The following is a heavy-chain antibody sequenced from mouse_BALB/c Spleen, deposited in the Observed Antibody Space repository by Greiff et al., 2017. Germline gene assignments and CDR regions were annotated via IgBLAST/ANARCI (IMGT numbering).Heavy chain of an antibody. CDR3: ARAPPASYAMDY. CDR2: IYPGDGDT. J-gene: IGHJ4*01. V-gene: IGHV1-80*01. Sequence: QVQLKESGAELVRPGSSVKISCKASGYAFSSYWMNWVKQRPGQGLEWIGQIYPGDGDTNYNGKFKGKATLTADKSSSTAYMQLSSLTSEDSAVYFCARAPPASYAMDYWGQGTSVTVSS. D-gene: IGHD6-1*01. CDR1: GYAFSSYW.